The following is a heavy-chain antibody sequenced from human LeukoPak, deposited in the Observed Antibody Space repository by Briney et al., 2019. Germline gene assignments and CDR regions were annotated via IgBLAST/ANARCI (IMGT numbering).Heavy chain of an antibody. CDR1: GFTFSNYG. J-gene: IGHJ4*02. CDR2: ISFDGSAK. Sequence: PPGGSLRLSCAASGFTFSNYGMHWVRQSPGKGLEWVSVISFDGSAKYYADSVKGRFTISRDNSKNTLYLQMTSLRAEDTAVYYCAKDRVTAAGYYFDYWGQGTLVTVSS. D-gene: IGHD6-13*01. CDR3: AKDRVTAAGYYFDY. V-gene: IGHV3-30*18.